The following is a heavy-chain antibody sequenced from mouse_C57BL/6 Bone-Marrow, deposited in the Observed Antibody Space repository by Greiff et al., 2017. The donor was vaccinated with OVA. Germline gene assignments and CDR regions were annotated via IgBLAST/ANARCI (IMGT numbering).Heavy chain of an antibody. V-gene: IGHV1-15*01. CDR2: IDPETGGT. CDR3: TRRYYYGSSHWYFDV. J-gene: IGHJ1*03. D-gene: IGHD1-1*01. Sequence: LQLQQSGAELVRPGASVTLSCKASGYTFTDYEMHWVKQTPVHGLEWIGAIDPETGGTAYNQKFKGKAILTADKSSSTAYMELRSLTSEDSAVYYCTRRYYYGSSHWYFDVWGTGTTVTVSS. CDR1: GYTFTDYE.